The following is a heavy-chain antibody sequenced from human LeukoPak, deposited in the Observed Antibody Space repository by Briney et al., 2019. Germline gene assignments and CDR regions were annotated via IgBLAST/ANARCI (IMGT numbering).Heavy chain of an antibody. Sequence: GGSLRLSCAASGFTFSSYWMSWVRQAPGKGLEWVANIKQDGSEEYYVDSVKGRFTISRDNAKNSLYLQMNSLRAEDTAVYYCARDYYDSSGYWTNDYWGQGTLVTVSS. CDR3: ARDYYDSSGYWTNDY. D-gene: IGHD3-22*01. V-gene: IGHV3-7*01. CDR1: GFTFSSYW. J-gene: IGHJ4*02. CDR2: IKQDGSEE.